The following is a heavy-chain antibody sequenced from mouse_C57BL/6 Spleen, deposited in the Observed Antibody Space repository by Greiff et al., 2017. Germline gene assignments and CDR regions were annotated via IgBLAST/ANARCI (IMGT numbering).Heavy chain of an antibody. CDR1: GYTFTSYG. Sequence: QVQLKQSGAELARPGASVKLSCKASGYTFTSYGISWVKQRTGQGLEWIGEIYPRSGNTYYNEKFKGKATLTADKSSSTAYMELRSLTSEDSAVYFCARRGGDYDGTGYAMDYWGQGTSVTVSS. D-gene: IGHD2-4*01. CDR3: ARRGGDYDGTGYAMDY. V-gene: IGHV1-81*01. J-gene: IGHJ4*01. CDR2: IYPRSGNT.